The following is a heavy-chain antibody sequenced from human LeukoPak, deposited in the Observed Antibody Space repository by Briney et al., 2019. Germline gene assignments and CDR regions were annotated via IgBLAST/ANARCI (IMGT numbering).Heavy chain of an antibody. J-gene: IGHJ3*02. CDR1: GFTFSSYA. CDR2: ISYDGSNE. Sequence: GGSLRLSCAASGFTFSSYAMYWVRQAPGKGLEWVAVISYDGSNEYYADSVKGRFTISRDNSKNTLYLQVNSLRAEDTAVYYCARESYSSSYDPAFDIWGQGTMVTVSS. D-gene: IGHD6-13*01. V-gene: IGHV3-30-3*01. CDR3: ARESYSSSYDPAFDI.